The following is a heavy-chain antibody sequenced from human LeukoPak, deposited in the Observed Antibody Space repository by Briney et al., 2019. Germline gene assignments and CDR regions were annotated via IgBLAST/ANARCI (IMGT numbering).Heavy chain of an antibody. CDR1: GFTFSTYS. CDR2: ISSSGSPI. D-gene: IGHD6-13*01. CDR3: ARGRYTDSWYDYFDY. V-gene: IGHV3-48*02. Sequence: GGSLRLSCAGSGFTFSTYSMNWVRQAPGKGLEWVSYISSSGSPIYYADSVKGRFTLSRDNAKNSLHLQMNSLRDEDTAVYYCARGRYTDSWYDYFDYWGQGTLLTVPS. J-gene: IGHJ4*02.